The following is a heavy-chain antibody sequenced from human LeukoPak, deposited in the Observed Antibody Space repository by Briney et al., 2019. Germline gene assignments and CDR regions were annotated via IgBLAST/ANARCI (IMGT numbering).Heavy chain of an antibody. CDR2: ISTSGST. CDR3: ARGDDSSGQGY. J-gene: IGHJ4*02. V-gene: IGHV4-4*07. D-gene: IGHD3-22*01. Sequence: PSETLSLTCTVSGGSISYYYWSWIRQPAVKGLEWIGRISTSGSTNCNPSLKSRVTMSVDTSKNQFSLKLSSVTAADTAVYYCARGDDSSGQGYWGQGALVTVSS. CDR1: GGSISYYY.